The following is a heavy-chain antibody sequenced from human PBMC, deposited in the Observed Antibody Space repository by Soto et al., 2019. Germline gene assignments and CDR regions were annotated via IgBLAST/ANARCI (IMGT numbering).Heavy chain of an antibody. CDR1: GGSISSGGYY. CDR2: IYYSGST. J-gene: IGHJ6*02. Sequence: SETLSLTCTVSGGSISSGGYYWSWTRQHPGKGLEWIGYIYYSGSTYYNPSLKSRVTISVDTSKNQFSLKLSSVTAADTAVYYCARATYYDFWSGYYSLNGASGMDVWGQGTTVTVSS. D-gene: IGHD3-3*01. V-gene: IGHV4-31*03. CDR3: ARATYYDFWSGYYSLNGASGMDV.